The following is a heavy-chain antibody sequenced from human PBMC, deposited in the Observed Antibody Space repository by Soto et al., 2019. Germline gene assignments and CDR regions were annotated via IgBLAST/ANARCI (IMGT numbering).Heavy chain of an antibody. Sequence: EVQLVESGGGLVQPGGSLRLSCAASGFTFSSYSMNWVRQAPGKGLEWVSYISTSSSTIFYADSVKGRFTISSDNAKNSLYLQMNSLRAEDTAVYYCARGIATADSTWGQGTLVTVSS. CDR2: ISTSSSTI. CDR3: ARGIATADST. V-gene: IGHV3-48*01. CDR1: GFTFSSYS. D-gene: IGHD6-13*01. J-gene: IGHJ5*02.